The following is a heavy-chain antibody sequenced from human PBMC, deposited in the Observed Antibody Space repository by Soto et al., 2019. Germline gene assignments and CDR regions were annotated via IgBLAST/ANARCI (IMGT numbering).Heavy chain of an antibody. D-gene: IGHD3-9*01. CDR1: GGSISSYY. J-gene: IGHJ4*02. CDR3: ARGFHDRDGFFIFDY. Sequence: NPSETLSLTCTVSGGSISSYYWSWIRQPPGKGLEWIGYIYYSGSTNYNPSLKSRVTISVDTSKNQFSLKLSSVTAADTAVYYCARGFHDRDGFFIFDYWGQGTLVTVSS. CDR2: IYYSGST. V-gene: IGHV4-59*01.